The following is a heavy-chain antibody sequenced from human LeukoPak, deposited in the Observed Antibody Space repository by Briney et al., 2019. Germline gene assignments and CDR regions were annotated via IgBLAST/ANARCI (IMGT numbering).Heavy chain of an antibody. CDR3: ARGVGQEGIDY. CDR2: IWYDGSNK. CDR1: GFTFSSYG. D-gene: IGHD1-26*01. Sequence: GGSLRLPCAASGFTFSSYGMHWVRQAPGKGLEWVAVIWYDGSNKYYADSVKGRFTISRDNSKNTLYLQMNSLRAEDTAVYYCARGVGQEGIDYWGQGTLVTVSS. J-gene: IGHJ4*02. V-gene: IGHV3-33*01.